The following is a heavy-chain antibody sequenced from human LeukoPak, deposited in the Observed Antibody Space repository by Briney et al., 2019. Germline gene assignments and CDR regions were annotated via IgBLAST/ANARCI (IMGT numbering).Heavy chain of an antibody. V-gene: IGHV3-23*01. Sequence: GGSLRLSCAASGFTFSSYATSWVRQAPGKGLEWVSAISGSGGSTYYADSVKGRFTISRDNSKNTLYLQMNSLRAEDTAVYYCAKDRGELRFLEWLLFDYWGQGTLVTVSS. CDR2: ISGSGGST. D-gene: IGHD3-3*01. CDR3: AKDRGELRFLEWLLFDY. J-gene: IGHJ4*02. CDR1: GFTFSSYA.